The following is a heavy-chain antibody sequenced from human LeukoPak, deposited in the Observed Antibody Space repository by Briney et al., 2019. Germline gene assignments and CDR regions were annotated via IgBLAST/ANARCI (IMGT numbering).Heavy chain of an antibody. CDR2: INHSGST. CDR1: GGSFSGYY. D-gene: IGHD4-23*01. CDR3: ARLGAETTVVTPFRYYYYMDV. Sequence: PSETLSLTCAVYGGSFSGYYWSWIRQPPGKGLEWIGEINHSGSTNYNPSLKSRVTISVDTSKNQFSLKLSSVTAADTAVYYCARLGAETTVVTPFRYYYYMDVWGKGTTVTVSS. V-gene: IGHV4-34*01. J-gene: IGHJ6*03.